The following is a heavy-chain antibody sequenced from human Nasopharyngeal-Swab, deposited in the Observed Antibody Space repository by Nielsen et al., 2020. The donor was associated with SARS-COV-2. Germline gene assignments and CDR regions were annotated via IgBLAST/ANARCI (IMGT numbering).Heavy chain of an antibody. D-gene: IGHD3-22*01. J-gene: IGHJ4*02. V-gene: IGHV3-30*04. CDR3: ARDGSLRYYYDSSGYRYFDY. Sequence: GSLKISCAASGFTFSSYAMHWVRQAPGKGLEWVAVISYDGSNKYYADSVKGRFTISRDNSKNTLYLQMNSLRAEDTAVYYCARDGSLRYYYDSSGYRYFDYWGQGTLVTVSS. CDR1: GFTFSSYA. CDR2: ISYDGSNK.